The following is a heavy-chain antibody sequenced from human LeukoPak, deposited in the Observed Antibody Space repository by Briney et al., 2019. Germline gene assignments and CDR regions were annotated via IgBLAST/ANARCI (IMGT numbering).Heavy chain of an antibody. CDR3: AREGELDDYGGNGVYYYYYYMDV. D-gene: IGHD4-23*01. J-gene: IGHJ6*03. CDR2: IYTSGST. CDR1: GGSISSYY. Sequence: SETLSLTCNVSGGSISSYYWSWIRQPAGKGLEWIGRIYTSGSTNYNPSLKSRVTMSVDTSKNQFSLKLSSVTAADTAVYYCAREGELDDYGGNGVYYYYYYMDVWGKGTTVTVSS. V-gene: IGHV4-4*07.